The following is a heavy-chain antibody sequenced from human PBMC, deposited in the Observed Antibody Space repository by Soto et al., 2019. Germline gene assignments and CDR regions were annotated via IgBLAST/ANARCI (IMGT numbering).Heavy chain of an antibody. CDR3: ARDGLGPYDFWSGYDAFDI. D-gene: IGHD3-3*01. Sequence: SPTLSLTCAISGDSVSSNSAAWNWIRQSPSRGLEWLGRTYYRSKWYNDYAVSVKSRITINPDTSKNQFSLQLNSVTPEDTAVYYCARDGLGPYDFWSGYDAFDIWGQGTMVTVSS. CDR1: GDSVSSNSAA. J-gene: IGHJ3*02. V-gene: IGHV6-1*01. CDR2: TYYRSKWYN.